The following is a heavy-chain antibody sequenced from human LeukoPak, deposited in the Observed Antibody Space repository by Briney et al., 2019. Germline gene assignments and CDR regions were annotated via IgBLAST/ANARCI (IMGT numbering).Heavy chain of an antibody. J-gene: IGHJ6*02. Sequence: GGTLRLSCAASGYTFTSYYMHWVRQAPGQGLEWMGIINPSGGSTSYAQKFQGRVTMTRDTSTSTVYMELSSLRSEDTAVYYCARYYGERDYYGMDVWGQGTTVTVSS. V-gene: IGHV1-46*01. CDR1: GYTFTSYY. CDR2: INPSGGST. D-gene: IGHD4-17*01. CDR3: ARYYGERDYYGMDV.